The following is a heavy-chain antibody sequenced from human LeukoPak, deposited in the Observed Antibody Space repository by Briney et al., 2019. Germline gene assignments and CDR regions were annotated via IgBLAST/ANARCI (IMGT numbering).Heavy chain of an antibody. D-gene: IGHD3-3*01. CDR1: GGTFSSYT. CDR2: IIPILGVP. J-gene: IGHJ4*02. Sequence: SVKVSCKASGGTFSSYTISLVRQAPGQGLEWMGRIIPILGVPNYAQKFQGRVTITADKSTSTAYMELSSLRSEDTAVYYCARGLTGYYDFGSGYYLDHWGQGTLVTVSS. CDR3: ARGLTGYYDFGSGYYLDH. V-gene: IGHV1-69*02.